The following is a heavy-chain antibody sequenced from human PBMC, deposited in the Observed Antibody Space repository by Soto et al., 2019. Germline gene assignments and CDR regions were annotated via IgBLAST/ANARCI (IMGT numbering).Heavy chain of an antibody. J-gene: IGHJ6*02. CDR3: AKQPYYDFWSGYNYGMDV. Sequence: EVQLLESGGGLVQPGGSLRLSCAASGFIFSNYAMSWVRQAPGKGLEWVSGISGSGGSTYYEDSVKGRFTISRDNSKNTLYVQMNSLRAEDTAVYYCAKQPYYDFWSGYNYGMDVWGQGTTVTVS. D-gene: IGHD3-3*01. CDR2: ISGSGGST. V-gene: IGHV3-23*01. CDR1: GFIFSNYA.